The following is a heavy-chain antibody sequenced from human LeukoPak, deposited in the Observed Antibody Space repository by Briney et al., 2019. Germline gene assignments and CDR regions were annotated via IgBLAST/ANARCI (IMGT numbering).Heavy chain of an antibody. CDR3: AKDPVAGKFDS. CDR2: IKPDGSDK. V-gene: IGHV3-7*04. D-gene: IGHD6-19*01. CDR1: GSTFSSYW. Sequence: PGGSLRLSCAASGSTFSSYWMSWVRQAPGKGLEWVANIKPDGSDKYYVDSVKGRFTVSRDNAKNSLYLQMNSLRAEDTAVYYCAKDPVAGKFDSWGQGTLVTVSS. J-gene: IGHJ4*02.